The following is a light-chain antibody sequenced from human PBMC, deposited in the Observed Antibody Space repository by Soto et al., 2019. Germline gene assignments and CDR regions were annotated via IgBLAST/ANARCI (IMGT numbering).Light chain of an antibody. Sequence: EIGMPQSPATLSVSPGERVTLSCRASQDIRSSLAWYQQKPGQAPRLLIYGASIRATGVPATFSGSGSGTEFTLSISSLQSEHLGVYYCQQDSSWPLTFGGGAKADI. J-gene: IGKJ4*01. CDR3: QQDSSWPLT. CDR2: GAS. CDR1: QDIRSS. V-gene: IGKV3-15*01.